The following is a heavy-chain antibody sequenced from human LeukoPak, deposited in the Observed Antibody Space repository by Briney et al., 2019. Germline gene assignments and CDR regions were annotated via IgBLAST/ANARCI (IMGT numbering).Heavy chain of an antibody. CDR3: ARDRDTSGWNSERFDY. CDR2: IKHDETEK. CDR1: GFSFETYR. D-gene: IGHD3-22*01. Sequence: GGSLRLSCAVSGFSFETYRMTWVRQAPGKGLEWVANIKHDETEKDYVDSVKGRFTISRDNAKKSIVLQMNGLRVEDTGVYYCARDRDTSGWNSERFDYWGQGTPVTVSS. V-gene: IGHV3-7*01. J-gene: IGHJ4*02.